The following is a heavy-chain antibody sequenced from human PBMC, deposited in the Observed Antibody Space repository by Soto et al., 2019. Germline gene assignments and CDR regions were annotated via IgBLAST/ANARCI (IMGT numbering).Heavy chain of an antibody. Sequence: SETLSLTCSVSGGSVDSVNHYWSWIRQPPGKGLEWIGEINHSGSTNYNPSLKSRVTISVDTSKNQFSLKLSSVAAADTAVYYCASSLKMAVAGNTPGYWGQGTLVTVSS. CDR3: ASSLKMAVAGNTPGY. V-gene: IGHV4-34*01. J-gene: IGHJ4*02. CDR1: GGSVDSVNHY. D-gene: IGHD6-19*01. CDR2: INHSGST.